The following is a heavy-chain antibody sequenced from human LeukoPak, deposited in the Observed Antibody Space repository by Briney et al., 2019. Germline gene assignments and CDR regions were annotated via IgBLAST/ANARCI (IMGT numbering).Heavy chain of an antibody. D-gene: IGHD2-21*02. V-gene: IGHV3-15*01. J-gene: IGHJ4*02. Sequence: GSLRLSCAASGFTFSNAWLGWVRQAPGKGLEWVGRLKSKTDGGTTDYAAPVKGRFTISRDDSKNTLYLQMNSLKPEDTAAYYCTTDCGGDCYPGVDYWGQGTLVTVSS. CDR2: LKSKTDGGTT. CDR3: TTDCGGDCYPGVDY. CDR1: GFTFSNAW.